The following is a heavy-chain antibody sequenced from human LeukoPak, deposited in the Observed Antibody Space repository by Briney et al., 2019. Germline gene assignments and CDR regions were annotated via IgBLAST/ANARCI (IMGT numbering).Heavy chain of an antibody. V-gene: IGHV1-2*02. Sequence: ASVKVSCKASGYTFTGYYMHWVRQAPGQGLEWMGWINPNSGGTNYAQKFQGRVTMTRDTSISTAYMELSRLRSDDTAVYYCAREGVVTATTGDYYYYYYTDVWGKGTTVTVSS. CDR1: GYTFTGYY. CDR3: AREGVVTATTGDYYYYYYTDV. D-gene: IGHD2-21*02. J-gene: IGHJ6*03. CDR2: INPNSGGT.